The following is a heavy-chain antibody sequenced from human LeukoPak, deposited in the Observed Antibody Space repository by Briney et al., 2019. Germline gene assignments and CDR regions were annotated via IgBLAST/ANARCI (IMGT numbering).Heavy chain of an antibody. CDR1: GGSFSGYY. V-gene: IGHV4-34*01. Sequence: SETLSLTCAVYGGSFSGYYWSWIRQPPGKGLEWIGEINHSGSTNYNPSLKSRVTISVDTSKNQFSLKLSSVTAADTAVYYCASERYYDSSGYYFDYWGQGTLVTVSS. J-gene: IGHJ4*02. D-gene: IGHD3-22*01. CDR3: ASERYYDSSGYYFDY. CDR2: INHSGST.